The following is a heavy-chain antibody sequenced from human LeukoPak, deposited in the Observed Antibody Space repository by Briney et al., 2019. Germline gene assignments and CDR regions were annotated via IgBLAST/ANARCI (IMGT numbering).Heavy chain of an antibody. CDR2: INHSGST. CDR3: ARGFLSYGSGSPAFDY. Sequence: SETLSLTCAVYGGSFSGYYWSWIRQPPGKGLEWIGEINHSGSTNYNPSLKSRVTISVDTSKNQFSLKLSSVTAADTAVYYCARGFLSYGSGSPAFDYWGQGTLVTVSS. CDR1: GGSFSGYY. D-gene: IGHD3-10*01. V-gene: IGHV4-34*01. J-gene: IGHJ4*02.